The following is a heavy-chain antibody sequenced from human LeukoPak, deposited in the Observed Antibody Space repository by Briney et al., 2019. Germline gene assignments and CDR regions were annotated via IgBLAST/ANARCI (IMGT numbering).Heavy chain of an antibody. CDR3: AKDARLQHYYDSSGYYY. V-gene: IGHV3-23*01. Sequence: PGGSLRLSCAVSGFTFTSYAMSWVRQAPGKGLEWVSAISGSGGSTYYADSVKGRFTISRDNSKNTLYLQMNSLRAEDTAVYYCAKDARLQHYYDSSGYYYWGQGTLVTVSS. D-gene: IGHD3-22*01. CDR2: ISGSGGST. J-gene: IGHJ4*02. CDR1: GFTFTSYA.